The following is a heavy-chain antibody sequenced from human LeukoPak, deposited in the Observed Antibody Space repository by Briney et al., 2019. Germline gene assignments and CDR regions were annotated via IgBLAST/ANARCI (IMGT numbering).Heavy chain of an antibody. CDR2: ISESGVIT. CDR3: AKVGRDVAAAGPYYFDY. Sequence: GGSLRLSCAASGXTFSSYALSWVRQAPGKGLEWISIISESGVITYYADSVKGRFNISRDNSKNTLYLQMNSLRAEDTAVYYCAKVGRDVAAAGPYYFDYWGQGTLVTVSS. J-gene: IGHJ4*02. V-gene: IGHV3-23*01. CDR1: GXTFSSYA. D-gene: IGHD6-13*01.